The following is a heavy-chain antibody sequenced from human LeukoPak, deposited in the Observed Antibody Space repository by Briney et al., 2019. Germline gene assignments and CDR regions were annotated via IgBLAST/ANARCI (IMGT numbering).Heavy chain of an antibody. CDR1: GGSFSGYY. CDR3: ARGSVKPDIVVVPAAPRAGGNWFDP. V-gene: IGHV4-34*01. Sequence: SETLSLTCAVYGGSFSGYYGSWIRQPPGKGLEWIGEINHSGSTNYNPSLKSRVTISVDTSKNQFSLKLSSVTAADTAVYYCARGSVKPDIVVVPAAPRAGGNWFDPWGQGTLVTVSS. J-gene: IGHJ5*02. D-gene: IGHD2-2*01. CDR2: INHSGST.